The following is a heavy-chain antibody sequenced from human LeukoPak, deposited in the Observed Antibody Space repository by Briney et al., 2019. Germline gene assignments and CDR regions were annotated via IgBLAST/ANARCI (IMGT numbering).Heavy chain of an antibody. J-gene: IGHJ3*02. D-gene: IGHD2-2*01. CDR3: ACYLSFVGFDI. Sequence: SETLSLTRAVCVGFFSGYYLSWIPQPPGRGLEGVGEINNSGSTNYNQSLKSRVTISVDTSKNPFSLKLSSVTAADTAVYYCACYLSFVGFDILGQGTMVTVSS. V-gene: IGHV4-34*01. CDR1: VGFFSGYY. CDR2: INNSGST.